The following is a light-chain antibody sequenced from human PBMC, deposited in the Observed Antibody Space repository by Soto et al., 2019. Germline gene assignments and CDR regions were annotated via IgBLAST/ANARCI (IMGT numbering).Light chain of an antibody. J-gene: IGKJ1*01. CDR3: QQYNNLPQT. CDR2: GAS. Sequence: EIVITHSPATLAVSPGERATLSCRASQSVSSNLAWYQQKPGQAPRLLIYGASTRATGIPARFSGSGSGTEFTLTISSLQSEDFAVYYCQQYNNLPQTFGQGTKVDIK. V-gene: IGKV3-15*01. CDR1: QSVSSN.